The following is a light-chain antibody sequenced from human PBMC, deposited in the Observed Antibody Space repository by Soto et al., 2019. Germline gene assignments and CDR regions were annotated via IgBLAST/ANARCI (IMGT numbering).Light chain of an antibody. J-gene: IGLJ1*01. CDR2: ADD. V-gene: IGLV6-57*02. CDR1: SGSIASNY. Sequence: NFMLTQPHSVSESPGKTVTLSCTGSSGSIASNYVQWYQQRPGSAPIVVIYADDQRPSGVPDRFSGSIDRSSNSASLAISGLKTDDEADYYCQSYVGLTLVFGTGTKLTVL. CDR3: QSYVGLTLV.